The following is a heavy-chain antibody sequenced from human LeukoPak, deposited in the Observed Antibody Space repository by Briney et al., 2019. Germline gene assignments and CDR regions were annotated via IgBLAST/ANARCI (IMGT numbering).Heavy chain of an antibody. V-gene: IGHV3-9*01. D-gene: IGHD3-10*01. CDR3: ARRFVGSGSGSDY. Sequence: GGSLRLSCAASGFTFDDYAMHWVRQAPGKGLEWVSGISWNSGSIGYADSVKGRFTISRDNAKNSLYLQMNSLRAEDTALYYCARRFVGSGSGSDYWGQGTLVTVSS. J-gene: IGHJ4*02. CDR1: GFTFDDYA. CDR2: ISWNSGSI.